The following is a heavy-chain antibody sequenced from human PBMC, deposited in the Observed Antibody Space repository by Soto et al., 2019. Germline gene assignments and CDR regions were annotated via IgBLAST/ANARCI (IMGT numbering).Heavy chain of an antibody. CDR1: GGSITSNTFY. D-gene: IGHD7-27*01. Sequence: SETLSLTCTVSGGSITSNTFYWGWIRQPPGKGLEWIGSMYYSGNTYYNPSLKSRVTISVDASKNQFSLKLSSVTAADTAVYYCARLVWGFWYFDYWGQGTLVTVSS. CDR2: MYYSGNT. V-gene: IGHV4-39*01. J-gene: IGHJ4*02. CDR3: ARLVWGFWYFDY.